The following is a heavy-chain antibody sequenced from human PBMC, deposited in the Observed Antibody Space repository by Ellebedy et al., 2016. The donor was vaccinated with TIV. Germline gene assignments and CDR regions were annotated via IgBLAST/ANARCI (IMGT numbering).Heavy chain of an antibody. V-gene: IGHV3-30-3*01. Sequence: GESLKISCAASGFTLSSHFKHWVRPAPGKGLESVAMISNDGTGEFYADSVKGRFSLYRDNSDNPVYLQMNNLRAEDTAVYYCARDHFQCSPNNCAPVTVPNYPAGVWGRGTLGTDSA. D-gene: IGHD2-21*02. CDR2: ISNDGTGE. CDR1: GFTLSSHF. CDR3: ARDHFQCSPNNCAPVTVPNYPAGV. J-gene: IGHJ4*02.